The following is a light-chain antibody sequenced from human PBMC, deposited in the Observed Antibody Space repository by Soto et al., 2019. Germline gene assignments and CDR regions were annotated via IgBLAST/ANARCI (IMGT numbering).Light chain of an antibody. CDR2: ENT. CDR1: SSNIGNNY. Sequence: QSVLTQPPSVSAAPGQKVTISCSGSSSNIGNNYVSWYQQLPGTAPKLLIYENTKRPSGIPNRLSGSKSGTSATLGITGLQTGVEADYYCGTWDSRLSAWVFGGGTKLTVL. CDR3: GTWDSRLSAWV. J-gene: IGLJ3*02. V-gene: IGLV1-51*02.